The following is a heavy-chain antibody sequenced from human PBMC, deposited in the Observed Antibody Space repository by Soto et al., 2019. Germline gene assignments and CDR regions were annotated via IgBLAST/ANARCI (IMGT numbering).Heavy chain of an antibody. J-gene: IGHJ3*02. CDR3: ARHVVSMIVVVIFPVSAFDI. V-gene: IGHV4-39*01. CDR1: GGSISSSSYY. D-gene: IGHD3-22*01. CDR2: IYYSWST. Sequence: SETLSLTCTVFGGSISSSSYYWGWIRQPPGKGLEWIGSIYYSWSTYYNPSLKGRVTISVDTSKNQFSLKLSSVTAADTAVYYYARHVVSMIVVVIFPVSAFDIWGQGTMVP.